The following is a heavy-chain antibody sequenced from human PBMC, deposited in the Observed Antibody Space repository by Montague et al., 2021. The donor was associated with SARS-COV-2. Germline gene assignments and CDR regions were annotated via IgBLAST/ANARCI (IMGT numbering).Heavy chain of an antibody. J-gene: IGHJ4*02. CDR1: GFSLRSDDEG. CDR2: IYWNGDK. CDR3: AHRGMIRGLIFDY. Sequence: PALVKPTQTLTLACTFSGFSLRSDDEGVAWIRQSPGQALEWLAVIYWNGDKRYSPSLQRRLTITKDTSENQVVLTMTNMDPVDTATYYCAHRGMIRGLIFDYWGQGTLATVSS. V-gene: IGHV2-5*01. D-gene: IGHD3-10*01.